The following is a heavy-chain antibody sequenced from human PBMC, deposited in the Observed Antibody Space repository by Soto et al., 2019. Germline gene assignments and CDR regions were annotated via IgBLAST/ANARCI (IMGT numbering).Heavy chain of an antibody. CDR3: ARDSYGDYEFDY. J-gene: IGHJ4*02. CDR2: IYSGGGT. Sequence: EVQLVESGGGLVQPGGSLRLSCAASGFTVSSNYMSWVRQAPGKGLEWVSVIYSGGGTYYADSVKGRFTISRDNSKNTLYLQMNSLRAEDTAVYYCARDSYGDYEFDYWGQGTLVTVSS. V-gene: IGHV3-66*01. CDR1: GFTVSSNY. D-gene: IGHD4-17*01.